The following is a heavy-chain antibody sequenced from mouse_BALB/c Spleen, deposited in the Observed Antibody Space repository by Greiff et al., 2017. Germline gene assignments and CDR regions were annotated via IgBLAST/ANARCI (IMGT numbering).Heavy chain of an antibody. J-gene: IGHJ2*01. CDR3: ARDRFVFDY. D-gene: IGHD2-14*01. V-gene: IGHV1-20*02. CDR2: INPYNGDT. CDR1: GYSFTGYF. Sequence: VQLQQSGPELVKPGASVKISCKASGYSFTGYFMNWVMQSHGKSLEWIGRINPYNGDTFYNQKFKGKATLTVDKSSSTAHMELRSLASEDSAVYYCARDRFVFDYWGQGTTLTVSS.